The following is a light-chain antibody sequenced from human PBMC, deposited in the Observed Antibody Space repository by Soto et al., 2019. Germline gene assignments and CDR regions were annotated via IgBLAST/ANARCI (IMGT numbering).Light chain of an antibody. V-gene: IGLV7-46*01. CDR1: TGAVTSGLF. J-gene: IGLJ3*02. CDR3: LLSYSGNRV. Sequence: QAVVTQEPSLTVSPGGTVTLTCGSSTGAVTSGLFTYWFRQTPGQAPRALIYDTGNKYSWTPARFSGSLLGGKAALTLSGAQPEDEADYYCLLSYSGNRVFGGGTKLTVL. CDR2: DTG.